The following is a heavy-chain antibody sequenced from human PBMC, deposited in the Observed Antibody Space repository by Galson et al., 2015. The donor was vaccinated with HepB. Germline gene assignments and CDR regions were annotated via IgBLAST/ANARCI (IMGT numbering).Heavy chain of an antibody. CDR2: IKSKTDGGTT. D-gene: IGHD1-26*01. Sequence: SLRLSCAASGFTSSNAWMNWVRQAPVKGLEWVGRIKSKTDGGTTDYAAPVKGRFTISRDDSKNTLYLQMNSLKTEDTAVYYCTTGAALSGSYSYEDAFDIWGQGTMVTVSS. J-gene: IGHJ3*02. CDR3: TTGAALSGSYSYEDAFDI. CDR1: GFTSSNAW. V-gene: IGHV3-15*07.